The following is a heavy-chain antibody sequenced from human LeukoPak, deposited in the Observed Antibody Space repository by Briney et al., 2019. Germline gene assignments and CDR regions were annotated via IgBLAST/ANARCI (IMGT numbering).Heavy chain of an antibody. J-gene: IGHJ4*02. Sequence: GGSLRLSCAASGLTFSSYGMYWVRQAPGKGLEWVAFIRDDGSNTYYADSGKGRFSISRDNSKNTLYLQMNGLRTDDTAVYYCAKDRIVGATSGYYFDYWGQGTLVTVSS. CDR2: IRDDGSNT. V-gene: IGHV3-30*02. D-gene: IGHD1-26*01. CDR3: AKDRIVGATSGYYFDY. CDR1: GLTFSSYG.